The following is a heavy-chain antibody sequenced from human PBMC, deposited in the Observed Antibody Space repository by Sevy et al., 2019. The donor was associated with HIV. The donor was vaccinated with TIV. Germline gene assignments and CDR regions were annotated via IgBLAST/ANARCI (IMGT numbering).Heavy chain of an antibody. Sequence: GGSLRLSCAASGFSFSSYGMYWVRQAPGKGLEWVALISYDGSNKNYADSVKGRFTISRDDLKNTVVLQMNRLSAEDTAVYYCENLLYSGDPWSLWLHGAEYFHYWGQGTLVTVSS. D-gene: IGHD2-8*01. CDR1: GFSFSSYG. V-gene: IGHV3-30*18. CDR3: ENLLYSGDPWSLWLHGAEYFHY. J-gene: IGHJ1*01. CDR2: ISYDGSNK.